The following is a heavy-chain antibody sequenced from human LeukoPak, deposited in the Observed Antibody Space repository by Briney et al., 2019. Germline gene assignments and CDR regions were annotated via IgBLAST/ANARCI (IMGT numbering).Heavy chain of an antibody. V-gene: IGHV3-9*01. CDR3: AKDREAAAATVGDY. CDR1: GFTFDDYA. CDR2: ISWNSGSI. D-gene: IGHD6-13*01. J-gene: IGHJ4*02. Sequence: GGSLRLSCAASGFTFDDYAMHWVRQAPGKGLEWVSGISWNSGSIGYADSVKGRFTISRDNSKNTLYLQMNSLRAEDTAVYYCAKDREAAAATVGDYWGQGTLVTVSS.